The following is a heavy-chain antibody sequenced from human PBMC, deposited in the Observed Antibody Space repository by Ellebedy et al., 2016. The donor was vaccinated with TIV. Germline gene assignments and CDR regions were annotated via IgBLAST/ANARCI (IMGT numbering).Heavy chain of an antibody. Sequence: SVKVSXXASGYTFTSYDISWVRQAPGQGLEWMGGIIPIFGTANYAQKFQGRVTITADESTSTAYMELSSLRSEDTAVYYCARADSSPSTYYYYYGMDVWGQGTTVTVSS. CDR3: ARADSSPSTYYYYYGMDV. V-gene: IGHV1-69*13. CDR1: GYTFTSYD. J-gene: IGHJ6*02. D-gene: IGHD6-19*01. CDR2: IIPIFGTA.